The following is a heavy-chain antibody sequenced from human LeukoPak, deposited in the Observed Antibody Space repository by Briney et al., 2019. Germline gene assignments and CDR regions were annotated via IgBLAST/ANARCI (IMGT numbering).Heavy chain of an antibody. CDR3: ARDGGYSYGLYYYYYGMDV. CDR2: IHYSGST. V-gene: IGHV4-59*12. Sequence: PSETLSLTCTVSGDSIGTYYWNWIRQPPGKGLEWIGYIHYSGSTYYNPSLKSRVTISVDTSKNQFSLKLSSVTAADTAVYYCARDGGYSYGLYYYYYGMDVWGQGTTVTVSS. D-gene: IGHD5-18*01. CDR1: GDSIGTYY. J-gene: IGHJ6*02.